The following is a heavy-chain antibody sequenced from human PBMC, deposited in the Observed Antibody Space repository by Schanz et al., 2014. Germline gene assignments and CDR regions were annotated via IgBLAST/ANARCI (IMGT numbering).Heavy chain of an antibody. V-gene: IGHV3-11*01. Sequence: VQLVESGGGLVQPGGSLRLSCATSGFTFSDYFLSWIRQAPGKGPEWISYISTSGSSIYYADSVKGRFTISRDNAKNSLYLQMSSLRAEDTAVYYCARDRDSSRSSSEFHFDHWGQGTLVTVSS. CDR3: ARDRDSSRSSSEFHFDH. CDR1: GFTFSDYF. J-gene: IGHJ4*02. D-gene: IGHD3-22*01. CDR2: ISTSGSSI.